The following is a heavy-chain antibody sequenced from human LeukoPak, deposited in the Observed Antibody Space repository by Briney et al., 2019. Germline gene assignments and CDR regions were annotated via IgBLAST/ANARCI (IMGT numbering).Heavy chain of an antibody. V-gene: IGHV4-39*07. CDR3: ARGSHRVTIFGVVTRKLDAFDI. CDR1: GGSISSSSYY. Sequence: SETLSLTCTVSGGSISSSSYYWGWIRQPPGKGLEWIGSIYYSGSTYYNPSLKSRVTISVDTSKNQFSLKLSSVTAADTAVYYCARGSHRVTIFGVVTRKLDAFDIWGQGTMVTVSS. CDR2: IYYSGST. D-gene: IGHD3-3*01. J-gene: IGHJ3*02.